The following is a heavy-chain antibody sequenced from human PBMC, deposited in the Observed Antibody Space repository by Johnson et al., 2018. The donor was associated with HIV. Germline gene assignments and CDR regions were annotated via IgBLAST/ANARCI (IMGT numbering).Heavy chain of an antibody. CDR1: GFTVSSYY. V-gene: IGHV3-66*01. D-gene: IGHD3-16*02. Sequence: VQLVESGGGLVQPGGSLRLSCAASGFTVSSYYMSWVRQAPGKGLEWVSVLFSGGSTYYADSVKGRFTISRDDSKNTLYLQMNSLKTEDTAVYYCTTLIVLWGQGTMVTVSS. CDR2: LFSGGST. CDR3: TTLIVL. J-gene: IGHJ3*01.